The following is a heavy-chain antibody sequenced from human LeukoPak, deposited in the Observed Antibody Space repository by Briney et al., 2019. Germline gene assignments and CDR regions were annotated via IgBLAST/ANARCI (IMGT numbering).Heavy chain of an antibody. Sequence: SETLSLTCAVYGGSFSGYYWSWIRQPPGKGLEWIGEINHSGSTNYNPSLKSRVTISVDTSKNQFSLKLSSVTAADTAVYYCARSRGYIYGSDYWGQGTLVTVSS. CDR3: ARSRGYIYGSDY. D-gene: IGHD5-18*01. CDR1: GGSFSGYY. V-gene: IGHV4-34*01. J-gene: IGHJ4*02. CDR2: INHSGST.